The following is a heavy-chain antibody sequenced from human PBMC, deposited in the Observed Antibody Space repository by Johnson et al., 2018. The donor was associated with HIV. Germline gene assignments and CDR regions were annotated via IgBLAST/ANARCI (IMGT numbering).Heavy chain of an antibody. CDR1: GFKFSDFA. Sequence: QMLLVESGGGVVQPGRSLRLSCAASGFKFSDFAMHWVRQIPGKGLEWVAVMSYDGREKYYTDSVKGRFTISRDNSKNTPYLQMNSLRAEDTAVYYCAKDCSSGWWRITKSDAFDIWGQGTMVTVSS. CDR2: MSYDGREK. CDR3: AKDCSSGWWRITKSDAFDI. V-gene: IGHV3-30*04. D-gene: IGHD6-19*01. J-gene: IGHJ3*02.